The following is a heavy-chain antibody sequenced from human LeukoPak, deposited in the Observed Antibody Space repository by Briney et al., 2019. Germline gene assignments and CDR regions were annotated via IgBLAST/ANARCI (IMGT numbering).Heavy chain of an antibody. D-gene: IGHD2-15*01. CDR2: ITYEGSTE. Sequence: AGRSLRLSCSASGFTFSTYGMHWVRQAPGKGLEGVAVITYEGSTEFYADSVKGRFTISRDNSKNTLYLQMNSLRAEDTAVYYCAKDRGGYCSGGRCSASGIWDYWGQGTLVTVSS. J-gene: IGHJ4*02. V-gene: IGHV3-30*18. CDR1: GFTFSTYG. CDR3: AKDRGGYCSGGRCSASGIWDY.